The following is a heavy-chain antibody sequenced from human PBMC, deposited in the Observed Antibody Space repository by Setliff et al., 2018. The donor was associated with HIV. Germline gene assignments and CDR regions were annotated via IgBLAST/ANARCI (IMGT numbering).Heavy chain of an antibody. CDR1: GYTFTNYY. CDR2: IYPGGARR. D-gene: IGHD2-21*02. J-gene: IGHJ4*02. Sequence: ASVKVSCKASGYTFTNYYMHWVRQAPGQGLEWMGIIYPGGARRSYAQKFQGRVTMTWDTSTSTVYMELSSLRSEDTAFYYCARELPGVCYFDDWGQGTLVTVSS. V-gene: IGHV1-46*01. CDR3: ARELPGVCYFDD.